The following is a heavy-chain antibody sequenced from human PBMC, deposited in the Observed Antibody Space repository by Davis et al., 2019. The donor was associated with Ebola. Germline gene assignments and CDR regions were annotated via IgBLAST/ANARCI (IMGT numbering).Heavy chain of an antibody. CDR3: ARVSTGLIGLPIDAFDI. J-gene: IGHJ3*02. Sequence: ASVKVSCKTSGYTFTAYYMHWVRQAPGQGLEWMGWINPNSGGTNYAQKFQGRVTMTRDTSISTAYMELSSLRSEDTAVYYCARVSTGLIGLPIDAFDIWGQGTMVTVSS. CDR1: GYTFTAYY. D-gene: IGHD3/OR15-3a*01. CDR2: INPNSGGT. V-gene: IGHV1-2*02.